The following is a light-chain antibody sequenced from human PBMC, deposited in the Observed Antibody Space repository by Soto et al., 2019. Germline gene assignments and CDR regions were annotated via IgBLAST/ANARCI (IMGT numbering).Light chain of an antibody. CDR1: SSDVGGYNY. CDR3: AAWDDSLNGHVV. V-gene: IGLV2-14*01. J-gene: IGLJ2*01. Sequence: QSALTQPASVSGSPGQSITISCTGTSSDVGGYNYVSWYQQHPGKAPKLMIYEVSNRPSGVPDRFSGSKSGTSASLAISGLQSEDEADYYCAAWDDSLNGHVVFGGGTQLTVL. CDR2: EVS.